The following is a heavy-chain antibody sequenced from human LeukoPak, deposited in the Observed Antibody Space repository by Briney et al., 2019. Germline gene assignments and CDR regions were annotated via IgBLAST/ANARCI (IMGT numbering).Heavy chain of an antibody. J-gene: IGHJ6*02. V-gene: IGHV1-18*01. Sequence: ASVNVSCKASGGTFSSYAISWVRQAPGQGLEWMGWISAYNGNTNYAQKLQGRVTMTTDTSTSTAYMELRSLRSDDTAVYYCARDREYNYYDLHYYGMDVWGQGTTVTVSS. CDR3: ARDREYNYYDLHYYGMDV. D-gene: IGHD3-22*01. CDR2: ISAYNGNT. CDR1: GGTFSSYA.